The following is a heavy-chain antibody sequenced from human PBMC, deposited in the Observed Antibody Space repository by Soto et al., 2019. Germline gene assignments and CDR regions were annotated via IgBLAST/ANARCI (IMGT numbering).Heavy chain of an antibody. CDR2: IIPIFGTA. J-gene: IGHJ5*02. V-gene: IGHV1-69*01. Sequence: QVQLVQSGAEVKKPGSSVKLSCKASGGTFSSYAISWVRQAPGQGLEWMGGIIPIFGTANYAQKFQGRVTITADESTSTAYMELSSLRSEDTAVYYCARGSIVVVPAAYNWFDPWGQGTLVTVSS. D-gene: IGHD2-2*01. CDR1: GGTFSSYA. CDR3: ARGSIVVVPAAYNWFDP.